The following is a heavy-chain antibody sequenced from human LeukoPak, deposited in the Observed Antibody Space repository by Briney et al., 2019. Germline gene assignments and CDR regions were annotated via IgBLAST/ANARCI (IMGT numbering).Heavy chain of an antibody. D-gene: IGHD6-19*01. Sequence: ASVKVSCKASGGTFSNYALSWVRQAPGQGLEWMGRIIPILGTTNYAEKFQGRVTFTADKSTNTAYMDLSSLGSEDAAVYYCARDSGYSSGWYGAYWGQGTLVTVSS. CDR3: ARDSGYSSGWYGAY. CDR1: GGTFSNYA. CDR2: IIPILGTT. V-gene: IGHV1-69*04. J-gene: IGHJ4*02.